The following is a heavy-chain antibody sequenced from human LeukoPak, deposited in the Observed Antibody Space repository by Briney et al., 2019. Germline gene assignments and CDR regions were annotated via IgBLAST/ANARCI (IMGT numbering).Heavy chain of an antibody. CDR3: ARDNTYYYDSSGYPAYWFDP. CDR2: ISAYNGNT. Sequence: ASVKVSCKASGYTFTSYGINWVRQAPGQGLEWMGWISAYNGNTNYAQKFQGRVTMTTDTSTSTAYMELRSLRSDDTAVYYCARDNTYYYDSSGYPAYWFDPWGQGTLVTVSS. CDR1: GYTFTSYG. V-gene: IGHV1-18*01. D-gene: IGHD3-22*01. J-gene: IGHJ5*02.